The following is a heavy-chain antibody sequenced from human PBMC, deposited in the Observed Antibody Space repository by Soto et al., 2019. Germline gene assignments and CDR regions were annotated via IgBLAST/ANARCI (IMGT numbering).Heavy chain of an antibody. V-gene: IGHV4-30-4*01. D-gene: IGHD3-3*01. CDR1: GGAISSGDYY. Sequence: QVQLQESGPGLVKPSQTLSLTCTVSGGAISSGDYYWSWIRQPPGKGLEWIGYIYYSGSTYYNPSLKSRVTIAVDTSKNQFSRKLSSVTAADTAVYYCAIVLALEWSRYFDYWGQGTLVTVSS. CDR3: AIVLALEWSRYFDY. CDR2: IYYSGST. J-gene: IGHJ4*02.